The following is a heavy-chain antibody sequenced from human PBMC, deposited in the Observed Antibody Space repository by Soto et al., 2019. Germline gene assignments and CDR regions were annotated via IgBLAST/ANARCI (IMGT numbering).Heavy chain of an antibody. D-gene: IGHD2-15*01. CDR1: GYTFTSYA. J-gene: IGHJ4*02. CDR2: INPGNGNT. V-gene: IGHV1-3*05. Sequence: QVQLVQSGAEEKKPGASVKVSCKASGYTFTSYAMHWVRQAPGQRLEWMGWINPGNGNTKYSQKFQGRVTITRDTSASTAYMELSSLRSEDTAVYNCAREYCNGGSCYSYFDYWGQGTLVTVSS. CDR3: AREYCNGGSCYSYFDY.